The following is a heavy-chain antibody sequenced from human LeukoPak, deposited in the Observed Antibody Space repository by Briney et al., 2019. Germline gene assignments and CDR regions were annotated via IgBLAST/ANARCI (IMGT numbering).Heavy chain of an antibody. CDR1: GYTLTELS. CDR2: FDPEDGET. J-gene: IGHJ4*02. V-gene: IGHV1-24*01. Sequence: ASVKVSCKVSGYTLTELSMHWVRQAPGKGLEWMGGFDPEDGETIYAQKFQGRVTMTEDTSTDTAYMELSSLRSEDTAVYYCATHPVGYGDYPFDYWGQGTLVTVSS. CDR3: ATHPVGYGDYPFDY. D-gene: IGHD4-17*01.